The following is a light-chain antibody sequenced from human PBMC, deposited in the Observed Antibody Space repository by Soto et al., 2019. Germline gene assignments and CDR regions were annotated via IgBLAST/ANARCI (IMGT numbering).Light chain of an antibody. Sequence: DIQMTQSPSTLSASVGDRVTITCRASQDITKWLAWYQQKPGNGPKVLIYDASILENGVPSRFSGSGSGTEFSLTISGLQPDDFATYYCQQYKSDSRTFRQGTKVEIK. CDR1: QDITKW. CDR3: QQYKSDSRT. J-gene: IGKJ1*01. V-gene: IGKV1-5*01. CDR2: DAS.